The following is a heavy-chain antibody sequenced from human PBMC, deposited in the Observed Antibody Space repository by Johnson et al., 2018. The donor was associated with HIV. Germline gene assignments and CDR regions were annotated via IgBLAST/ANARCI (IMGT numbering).Heavy chain of an antibody. CDR1: GFTFDDYV. D-gene: IGHD2-21*02. V-gene: IGHV3-9*01. CDR2: ISWNSGSI. Sequence: VQLVESGGGLVQPGRSLRLSCAASGFTFDDYVMHWVRQAPGKGLEWVSGISWNSGSIGYADSVKGRFTISRDNAKNSLYLQMNSLRAEDTAVYYCARLSEHIVVVTAWADAFDIWGQGTMVTVSS. J-gene: IGHJ3*02. CDR3: ARLSEHIVVVTAWADAFDI.